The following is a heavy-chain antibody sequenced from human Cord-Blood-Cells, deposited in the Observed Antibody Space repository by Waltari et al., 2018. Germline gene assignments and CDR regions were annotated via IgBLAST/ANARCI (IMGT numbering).Heavy chain of an antibody. V-gene: IGHV1-69*04. Sequence: QVQLVQSGAEVKKPGSSVKVSCKASGGTFSSYAISWVRQAPGQGLEWMGGIFPILGIANYAQKFQGRVTITADEATSTAYMELSSLRSEDTAVYYCARSTRFGGSGSYYNAFDIWGQGTMVTVSS. D-gene: IGHD3-10*01. J-gene: IGHJ3*02. CDR3: ARSTRFGGSGSYYNAFDI. CDR1: GGTFSSYA. CDR2: IFPILGIA.